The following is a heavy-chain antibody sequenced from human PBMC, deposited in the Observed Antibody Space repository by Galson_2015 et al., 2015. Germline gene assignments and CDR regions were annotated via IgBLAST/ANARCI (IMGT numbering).Heavy chain of an antibody. CDR2: ISHDGSDR. CDR3: AKERKGGGWYIQSMDS. D-gene: IGHD6-19*01. Sequence: SLRLSCAASGFTFSSYAMYWVRQAPGKGLEWVAVISHDGSDRKSADSVKGRFTVSRDNSKNTLFLQLNSLRVEDTALYYCAKERKGGGWYIQSMDSGGQGTLVTVSS. J-gene: IGHJ4*02. CDR1: GFTFSSYA. V-gene: IGHV3-30*18.